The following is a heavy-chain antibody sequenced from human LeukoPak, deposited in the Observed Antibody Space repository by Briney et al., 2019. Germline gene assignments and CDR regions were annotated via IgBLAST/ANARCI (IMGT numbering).Heavy chain of an antibody. V-gene: IGHV3-23*01. CDR1: GFTFSSYA. CDR3: ARDFSDGSNIFDY. J-gene: IGHJ4*02. D-gene: IGHD2/OR15-2a*01. Sequence: GESLKISCAASGFTFSSYAMTWVRQAPGKGLEWVSGITSGGSTYYADSVKGRFTISRDNSKNTLYLQMNSLRAEDTAVYYCARDFSDGSNIFDYWGQGTLVTVSS. CDR2: ITSGGST.